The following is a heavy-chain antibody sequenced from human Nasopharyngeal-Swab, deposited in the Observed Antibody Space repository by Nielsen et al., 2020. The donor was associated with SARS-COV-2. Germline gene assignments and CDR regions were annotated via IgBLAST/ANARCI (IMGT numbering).Heavy chain of an antibody. J-gene: IGHJ6*03. V-gene: IGHV1-3*01. CDR3: ARDGPSQYYDILTGSGRDYYYYYMDV. Sequence: WVRQAPGQRLEWMGWINAGNGNTKYSQKFQGRVTITRDTSASTAYMELSSLRSEDTAVYYCARDGPSQYYDILTGSGRDYYYYYMDVWGKGTTVPSP. CDR2: INAGNGNT. D-gene: IGHD3-9*01.